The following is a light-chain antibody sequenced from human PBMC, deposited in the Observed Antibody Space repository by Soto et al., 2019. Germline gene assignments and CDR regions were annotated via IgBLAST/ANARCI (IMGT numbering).Light chain of an antibody. CDR1: HDIGIY. V-gene: IGKV1-9*01. CDR2: AAS. Sequence: DIQLTQSPSFLSASVGDKVTITCRASHDIGIYLGWYQQRPGKAPKLLIYAASNSQSGVPARFSGSGSGTEFTLTISGLLPEDFAAYHCQQLYTLPFTFGQGTRLEIK. CDR3: QQLYTLPFT. J-gene: IGKJ5*01.